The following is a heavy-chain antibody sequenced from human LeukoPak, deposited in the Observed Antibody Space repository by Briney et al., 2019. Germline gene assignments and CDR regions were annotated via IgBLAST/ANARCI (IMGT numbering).Heavy chain of an antibody. CDR3: ARHPVLRFLEWSNKGAFDI. J-gene: IGHJ3*02. CDR1: GGSLSVYY. V-gene: IGHV4-34*01. CDR2: VNHSGST. D-gene: IGHD3-3*01. Sequence: SETLSLTCAVYGGSLSVYYWSWMRQPPGKGLEWIGEVNHSGSTIYNPSLKSRVTISVDTSKNQFSLKLSSVTAADTAVYYCARHPVLRFLEWSNKGAFDIWGQGTMVTVSS.